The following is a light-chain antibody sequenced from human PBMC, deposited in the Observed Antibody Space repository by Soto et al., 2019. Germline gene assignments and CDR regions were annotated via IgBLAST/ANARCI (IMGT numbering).Light chain of an antibody. CDR1: QSINTY. Sequence: DIQMTQSPSSLSASVGDRVTITCRASQSINTYLNWYQQKPGEAPKVVIHGASSLQTGVPSRFSGSGSGTEFPLTIKRLQPEDFATYHCQQRYRIPDFVQGTRVEVK. CDR3: QQRYRIPD. CDR2: GAS. J-gene: IGKJ1*01. V-gene: IGKV1-39*01.